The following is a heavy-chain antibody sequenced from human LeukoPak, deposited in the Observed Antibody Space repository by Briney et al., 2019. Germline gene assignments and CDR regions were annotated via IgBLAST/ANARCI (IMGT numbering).Heavy chain of an antibody. CDR2: IIPIFGTA. CDR1: GGTFSSYA. D-gene: IGHD3-22*01. CDR3: ARDYYDSSGYYYSHYYYGMDV. J-gene: IGHJ6*02. V-gene: IGHV1-69*13. Sequence: SVEVSCKASGGTFSSYAISWVRQAPGQGLEWMGGIIPIFGTANYAQKFQGRVTITADESTSTAYMELSSLRSEDTAVYYCARDYYDSSGYYYSHYYYGMDVWGQGTTVTVSS.